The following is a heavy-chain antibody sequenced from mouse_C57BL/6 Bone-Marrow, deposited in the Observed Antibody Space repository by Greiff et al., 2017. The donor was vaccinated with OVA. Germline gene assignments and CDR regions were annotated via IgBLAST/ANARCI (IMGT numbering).Heavy chain of an antibody. J-gene: IGHJ4*01. D-gene: IGHD2-4*01. V-gene: IGHV3-1*01. Sequence: VQLQQSGPGMVKPSQSLSLTCTVTGYSITSGYDWHWIRHFPGNKLEWMGYISYSGSTNYNPSLKSRIPITHDTSKNHFFLKLNSVTTEDTATYYCARERHYDWAMDYWGQGTSVTVSS. CDR1: GYSITSGYD. CDR3: ARERHYDWAMDY. CDR2: ISYSGST.